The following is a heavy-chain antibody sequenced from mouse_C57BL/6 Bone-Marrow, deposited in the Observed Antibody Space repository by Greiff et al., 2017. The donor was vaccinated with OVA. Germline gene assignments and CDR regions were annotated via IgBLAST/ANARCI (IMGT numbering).Heavy chain of an antibody. D-gene: IGHD1-1*01. V-gene: IGHV1-82*01. Sequence: LQESGPELVKPGASVKISCKASGYAFSSSWMNWVKQRPGKGLEWIGRIYPGDGDTNYNGKFKGKATLTADKSSSTAYMQLSSLTSEDSAVYFCARTPFYYWFAYWGQGTLVTVSA. CDR2: IYPGDGDT. CDR3: ARTPFYYWFAY. J-gene: IGHJ3*01. CDR1: GYAFSSSW.